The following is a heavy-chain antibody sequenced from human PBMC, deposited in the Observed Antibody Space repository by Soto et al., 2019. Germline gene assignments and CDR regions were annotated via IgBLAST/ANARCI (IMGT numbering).Heavy chain of an antibody. J-gene: IGHJ4*02. CDR3: ARTARGADY. D-gene: IGHD1-26*01. V-gene: IGHV3-11*01. Sequence: GGSLRLSCAASGFTFSDYYMTWIRQAPGKGLELLSYIGGSGNTENYADSVKGRFTISRDNAKSSLYLQMSSLRAEDTAVYYCARTARGADYWGQGTLVTVSS. CDR2: IGGSGNTE. CDR1: GFTFSDYY.